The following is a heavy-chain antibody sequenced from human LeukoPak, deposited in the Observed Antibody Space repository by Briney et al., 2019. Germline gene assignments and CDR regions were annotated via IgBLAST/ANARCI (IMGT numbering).Heavy chain of an antibody. CDR2: ISAYNGNT. V-gene: IGHV1-18*01. J-gene: IGHJ6*02. Sequence: ASVKVSCKASGYTFTSYGISWVRQAPGQGLEWMGWISAYNGNTNYAQKLQGRITMTTDTSTSTAYMELRSPRSDDTAVYYCARVRYYDSSGYYPLLHYYYYGMDVWGQGTTVTVSS. CDR1: GYTFTSYG. CDR3: ARVRYYDSSGYYPLLHYYYYGMDV. D-gene: IGHD3-22*01.